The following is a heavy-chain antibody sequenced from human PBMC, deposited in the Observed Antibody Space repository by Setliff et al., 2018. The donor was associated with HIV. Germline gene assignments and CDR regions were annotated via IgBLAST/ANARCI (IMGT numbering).Heavy chain of an antibody. CDR1: GGSFSGYY. D-gene: IGHD6-19*01. J-gene: IGHJ1*01. Sequence: SETLSLTCAVYGGSFSGYYWSWIRQPPGKGLEWIGEINHSGSTNYNPSLKSRVTISIDTSKNQLSLKLSSVTAADTAVYYCARDIGGWSETETGYFQYWGQGTLVTVSS. V-gene: IGHV4-34*01. CDR2: INHSGST. CDR3: ARDIGGWSETETGYFQY.